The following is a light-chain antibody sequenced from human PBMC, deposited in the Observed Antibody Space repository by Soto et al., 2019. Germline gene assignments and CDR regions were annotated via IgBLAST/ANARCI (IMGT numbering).Light chain of an antibody. J-gene: IGKJ1*01. CDR2: AAS. CDR3: QQSYSTPLA. Sequence: DIQMTQSPSSLSASVGDRVTITCRASQSIRSDLNWYQQKPGKAPNLLIYAASSLQSGVPPRFSGSGSGTDFTLPITSLQPEDSATYYCQQSYSTPLAFGHGTKVEIK. CDR1: QSIRSD. V-gene: IGKV1-39*01.